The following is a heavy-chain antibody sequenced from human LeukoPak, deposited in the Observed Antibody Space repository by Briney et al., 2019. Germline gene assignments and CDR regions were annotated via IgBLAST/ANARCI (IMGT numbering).Heavy chain of an antibody. CDR2: IYTSGST. J-gene: IGHJ3*02. Sequence: SETLSLTCSVSGGSISSDSSYWGWIRQPPGKGLEWIGRIYTSGSTDYNPSLKSRVTMSVDTSKNQFSLKLTSVTAADTAVYYCARGIAAASERALDIWGQGTTVTVSS. CDR1: GGSISSDSSY. V-gene: IGHV4-39*07. D-gene: IGHD6-13*01. CDR3: ARGIAAASERALDI.